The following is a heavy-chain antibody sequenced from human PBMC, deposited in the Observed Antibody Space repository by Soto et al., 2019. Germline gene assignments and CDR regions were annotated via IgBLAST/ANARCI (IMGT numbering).Heavy chain of an antibody. CDR2: ISSSSSYI. CDR3: ARDDRVLLWFGELSSPITSFDY. Sequence: PGGSLRLSCAASGFTFSSYSMNWVRQAPGKGLEWVSSISSSSSYIYYADSVKGRFTISRDNAKNSLYLQMNSLRAEDTAVYYCARDDRVLLWFGELSSPITSFDYWGQGTLVTVSS. CDR1: GFTFSSYS. J-gene: IGHJ4*02. V-gene: IGHV3-21*01. D-gene: IGHD3-10*01.